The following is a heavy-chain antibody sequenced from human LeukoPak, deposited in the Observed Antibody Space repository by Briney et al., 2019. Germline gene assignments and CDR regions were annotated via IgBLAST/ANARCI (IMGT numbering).Heavy chain of an antibody. V-gene: IGHV3-23*01. J-gene: IGHJ1*01. Sequence: GGSLRLSCAASGFTFSSYAMSWVRQAPGKGLEWVSAISGSGGSTYYADSVKGRFTISRDNSKNTLYLQMNSLRAEDTAVYYCAKDNLPIRYCSGGSCYFPAEYFQHWGQGTLVTASS. CDR1: GFTFSSYA. CDR3: AKDNLPIRYCSGGSCYFPAEYFQH. CDR2: ISGSGGST. D-gene: IGHD2-15*01.